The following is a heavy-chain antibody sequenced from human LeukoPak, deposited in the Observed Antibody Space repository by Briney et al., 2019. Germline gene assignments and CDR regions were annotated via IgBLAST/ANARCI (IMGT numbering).Heavy chain of an antibody. CDR2: IIPIFGTA. D-gene: IGHD3-22*01. J-gene: IGHJ5*02. CDR3: ARVHITMIVVVTRVWFDP. V-gene: IGHV1-69*13. Sequence: ASVKVSCKASGGTFSSYAISWVRQAPGQGLEWMGGIIPIFGTANYAQKFQGRVTITADESTSTAYMELSSLRSEDTAVYYCARVHITMIVVVTRVWFDPWGQGTLVTVSS. CDR1: GGTFSSYA.